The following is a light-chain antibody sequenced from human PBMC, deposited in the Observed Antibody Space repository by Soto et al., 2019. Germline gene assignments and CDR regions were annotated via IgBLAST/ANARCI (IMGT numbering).Light chain of an antibody. J-gene: IGKJ4*01. V-gene: IGKV3-20*01. Sequence: EIVLTQSPGTLSLSPGERATLSCRASQSVSSSYLAWYQQKPGQAPRLLIYGASSRATGIPDRFSGSGSGTDFTLTISRLEPEDFAVYYCQQYHNSPLTVGGGTKVEIK. CDR2: GAS. CDR3: QQYHNSPLT. CDR1: QSVSSSY.